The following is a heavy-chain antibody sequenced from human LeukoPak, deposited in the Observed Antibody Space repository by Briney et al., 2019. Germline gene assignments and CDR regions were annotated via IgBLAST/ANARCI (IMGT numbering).Heavy chain of an antibody. CDR1: GGSLSGYY. CDR2: IYTSRST. CDR3: ARVEERLFDGAFDI. J-gene: IGHJ3*02. Sequence: SETLSLTCAVSGGSLSGYYKSWIRQPAGKGLEWVGRIYTSRSTNYNPSLKSRVTMSVDTAKNQFSLQMSSVSAADTAVYYCARVEERLFDGAFDIWGQGTMVTVSS. D-gene: IGHD3-22*01. V-gene: IGHV4-59*10.